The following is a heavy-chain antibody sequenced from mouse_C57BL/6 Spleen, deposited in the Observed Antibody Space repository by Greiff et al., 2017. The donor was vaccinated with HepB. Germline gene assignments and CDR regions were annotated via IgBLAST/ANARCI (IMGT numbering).Heavy chain of an antibody. CDR1: GYTFTSYW. J-gene: IGHJ3*01. Sequence: VQLQQPGTELVKPGASVKLSCKASGYTFTSYWMHWVKQRPGQGLEWIGMIHPNSGSTNYNEKFKSKATLTVDKSSSTAYMQLSSLTSEDSAVYYCGGSGYVGFAYWGQGTLVTVSA. D-gene: IGHD3-2*02. CDR2: IHPNSGST. V-gene: IGHV1-64*01. CDR3: GGSGYVGFAY.